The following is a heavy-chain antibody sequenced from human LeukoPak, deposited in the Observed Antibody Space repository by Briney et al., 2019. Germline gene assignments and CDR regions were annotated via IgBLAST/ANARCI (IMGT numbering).Heavy chain of an antibody. CDR3: ARSMITFGGVIAPSFDY. CDR1: GFTFSSYS. Sequence: GGSLRLSCAASGFTFSSYSMNGVRQAPGKGLEWVSSISSSSSYIYYADSVKGRFTISRDNAKNSLYLQMNSLRAEDTAVYYCARSMITFGGVIAPSFDYWGQGTLVTVSS. V-gene: IGHV3-21*01. CDR2: ISSSSSYI. J-gene: IGHJ4*02. D-gene: IGHD3-16*02.